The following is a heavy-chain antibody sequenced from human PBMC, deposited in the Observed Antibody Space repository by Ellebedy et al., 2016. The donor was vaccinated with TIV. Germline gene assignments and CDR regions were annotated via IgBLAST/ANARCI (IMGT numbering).Heavy chain of an antibody. Sequence: SETLSLIXAVSGGSISSSNYYWGWIRQPPGKGLEWIGTIFYSGTTYYNPSLKSRVTISIDMSKNQFSLRLTSVTAADTAVYYCARPQQLVFDTFDIWGQGTMVTVSS. CDR1: GGSISSSNYY. D-gene: IGHD6-13*01. CDR3: ARPQQLVFDTFDI. CDR2: IFYSGTT. V-gene: IGHV4-39*01. J-gene: IGHJ3*02.